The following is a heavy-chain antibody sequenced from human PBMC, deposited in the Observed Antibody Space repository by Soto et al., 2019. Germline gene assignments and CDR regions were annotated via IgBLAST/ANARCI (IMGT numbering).Heavy chain of an antibody. CDR3: ASSKRATYYDFWSGHPAGAFDI. CDR2: IYHSGST. V-gene: IGHV4-30-2*01. D-gene: IGHD3-3*01. CDR1: GGSISSGGYS. Sequence: QLQLQESGSGLVKPSQTLSLTCAVSGGSISSGGYSWSWIRQPPGKGLEWIGYIYHSGSTYYNPSLKSRVTISVDRSKNQFSLKLSSVTAADTAVYYCASSKRATYYDFWSGHPAGAFDIWGQGTMVTVSS. J-gene: IGHJ3*02.